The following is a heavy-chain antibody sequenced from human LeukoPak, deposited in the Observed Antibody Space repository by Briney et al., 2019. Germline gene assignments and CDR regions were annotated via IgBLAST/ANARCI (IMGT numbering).Heavy chain of an antibody. Sequence: GGSLRLSCAASGFTFSSYWMYWVRQAPGKGLVWVSRINSDGSSRNYADSVKGRFTISRDNAKNTLYLEMNSLRAEDTAVYYCARAYGGATPEYWGQGTLVTVSS. CDR2: INSDGSSR. J-gene: IGHJ4*02. D-gene: IGHD2-15*01. CDR1: GFTFSSYW. V-gene: IGHV3-74*01. CDR3: ARAYGGATPEY.